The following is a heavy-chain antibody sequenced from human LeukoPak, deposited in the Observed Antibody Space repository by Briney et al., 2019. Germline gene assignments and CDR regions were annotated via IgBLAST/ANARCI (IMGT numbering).Heavy chain of an antibody. J-gene: IGHJ4*02. V-gene: IGHV1-58*02. CDR3: AADMYDFWSGYLMGLDY. CDR2: IVVGSGNT. CDR1: GYTFTGYY. D-gene: IGHD3-3*01. Sequence: GASVKVSCKASGYTFTGYYMHWVRQARGQRLEWIGWIVVGSGNTNYAQKFQERVTVTRDMSTSTAYMELSSLRSEDTAVYYCAADMYDFWSGYLMGLDYWGQGTLVTVSS.